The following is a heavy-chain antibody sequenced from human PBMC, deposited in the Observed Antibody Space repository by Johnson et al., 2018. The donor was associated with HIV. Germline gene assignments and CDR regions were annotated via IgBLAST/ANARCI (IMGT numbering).Heavy chain of an antibody. D-gene: IGHD6-6*01. CDR2: IWYDGGNK. CDR1: GFTFSSYG. J-gene: IGHJ3*02. Sequence: QVQVVESGGGVVQPGRSLRLSCAASGFTFSSYGMHWVRQAPGKGLEWVAVIWYDGGNKYYEDSVKGRFTISRDNSKNTLYLQMNSLRAEDTAVYYCAKQHEQLVEPDAFDIWGQGTMVTVSS. V-gene: IGHV3-33*06. CDR3: AKQHEQLVEPDAFDI.